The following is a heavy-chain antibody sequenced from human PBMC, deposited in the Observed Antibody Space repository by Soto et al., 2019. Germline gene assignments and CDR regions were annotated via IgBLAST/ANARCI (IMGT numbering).Heavy chain of an antibody. D-gene: IGHD5-12*01. Sequence: SVKVSCKASGGTFSSYTISWVRQAPGQGLEWMGRIIPILGIANYAQKFQGRVTITADKSTSTAYMELSSLRSEDTAVYYCARGLEMAPFAFDIWGQGTMVTVSS. V-gene: IGHV1-69*02. CDR1: GGTFSSYT. CDR2: IIPILGIA. CDR3: ARGLEMAPFAFDI. J-gene: IGHJ3*02.